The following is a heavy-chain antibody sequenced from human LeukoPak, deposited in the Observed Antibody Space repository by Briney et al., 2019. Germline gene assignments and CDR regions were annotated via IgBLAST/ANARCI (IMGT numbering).Heavy chain of an antibody. Sequence: GGSLRLSCAASGFTLSSYAMHWVRQAPGKGLEWVSGITSGFTPHYADSVKGRFTISRDNSKNTFHLQLNSLRAEDTAVYYCAKDYSESRVADVFFEYWGQGTLVTVSS. CDR2: ITSGFTP. J-gene: IGHJ4*02. D-gene: IGHD2-15*01. CDR3: AKDYSESRVADVFFEY. CDR1: GFTLSSYA. V-gene: IGHV3-23*01.